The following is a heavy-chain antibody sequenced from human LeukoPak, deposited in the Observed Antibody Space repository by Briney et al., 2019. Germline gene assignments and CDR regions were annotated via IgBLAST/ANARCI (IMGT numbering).Heavy chain of an antibody. Sequence: SETLPLTCAVYGGSFSGYYWSWIRQPPGKGLEWIGEINHSGSTNYNPSLKSRVTISVDTSKNQFSLKLSSVTAADTAVYYCAGAYCGGDCYSGRTFDIWGQGTMVTVSS. D-gene: IGHD2-21*02. V-gene: IGHV4-34*01. CDR3: AGAYCGGDCYSGRTFDI. J-gene: IGHJ3*02. CDR1: GGSFSGYY. CDR2: INHSGST.